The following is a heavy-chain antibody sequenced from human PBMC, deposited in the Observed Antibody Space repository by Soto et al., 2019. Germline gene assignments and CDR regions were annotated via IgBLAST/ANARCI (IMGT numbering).Heavy chain of an antibody. CDR1: GGTFSTYI. Sequence: QVQLVQSGAEVKKPGSSVKVSCKASGGTFSTYIINWVRQSPAQGLEWMGRIIPIVDVSNNAQKFQGRVTLNADKSTSTAYMEVSSLRSDDTAIYYCARLRSVAAAFEIWGQGTMVTVSS. CDR2: IIPIVDVS. V-gene: IGHV1-69*02. D-gene: IGHD2-15*01. J-gene: IGHJ3*02. CDR3: ARLRSVAAAFEI.